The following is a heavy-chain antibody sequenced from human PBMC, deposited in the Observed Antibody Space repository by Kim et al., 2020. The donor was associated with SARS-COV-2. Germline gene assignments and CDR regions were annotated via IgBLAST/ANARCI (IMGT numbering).Heavy chain of an antibody. D-gene: IGHD3-10*01. J-gene: IGHJ6*02. CDR2: IYYSGST. V-gene: IGHV4-59*08. Sequence: SETLSLTCTVSGGSISSYYWSWIRQPPGKGLEWIGYIYYSGSTNYNRSLKSRFTISVDTSKHQFSLKLSSVTAPDTPVYYCPRQSYYAWDVWGQGTTAT. CDR3: PRQSYYAWDV. CDR1: GGSISSYY.